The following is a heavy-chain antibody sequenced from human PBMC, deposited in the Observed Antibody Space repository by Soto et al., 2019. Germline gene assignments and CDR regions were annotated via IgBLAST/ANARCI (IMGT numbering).Heavy chain of an antibody. CDR1: GGTFSSYA. J-gene: IGHJ6*02. CDR2: IIPIIGTA. CDR3: ARMTSSGYYYGMDV. D-gene: IGHD2-21*02. V-gene: IGHV1-69*13. Sequence: SVKVSCKASGGTFSSYAISWVRQAPGQGLEWMGGIIPIIGTANYAQKFQGRVTITADESASTAYMELSSLRSEDTAVYYCARMTSSGYYYGMDVWGQGTTVTV.